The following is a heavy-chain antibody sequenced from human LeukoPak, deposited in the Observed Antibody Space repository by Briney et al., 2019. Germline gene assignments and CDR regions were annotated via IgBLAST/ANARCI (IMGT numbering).Heavy chain of an antibody. CDR3: AKDKQQLANFDY. J-gene: IGHJ4*02. D-gene: IGHD6-13*01. CDR1: GFTVSVNY. V-gene: IGHV3-23*01. Sequence: PGESLRLSCAASGFTVSVNYMSWVRQAPGKGLEWVSGISSSGGSTYYADSVKGRFTISRDNSKNTLYLQMNSLRAEDTAVYYCAKDKQQLANFDYWGQGTLVTVSS. CDR2: ISSSGGST.